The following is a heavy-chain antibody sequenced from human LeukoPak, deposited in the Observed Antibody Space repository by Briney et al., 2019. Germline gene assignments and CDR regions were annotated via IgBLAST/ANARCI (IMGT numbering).Heavy chain of an antibody. D-gene: IGHD3-10*01. CDR2: IIPIFGTA. CDR1: GGTFSSYA. CDR3: ASDRITMVRGVMIGWFDP. J-gene: IGHJ5*02. V-gene: IGHV1-69*13. Sequence: ASVKVSCKASGGTFSSYAISWVRQAPGQGLEWMGGIIPIFGTANYAQKFQGRVTITADESTSTAYMELSSLRSEDTAVYYCASDRITMVRGVMIGWFDPWGQGTLVTVSS.